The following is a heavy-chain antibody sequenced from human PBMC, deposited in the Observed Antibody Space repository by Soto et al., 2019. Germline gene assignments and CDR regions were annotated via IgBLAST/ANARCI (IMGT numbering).Heavy chain of an antibody. D-gene: IGHD1-26*01. CDR3: AREVVGAGEYAFAI. Sequence: SETLSLTCTVSSGSISSYYWSWIRQPPGKGLEWIGYIYYTGTTNYNPSLKSRVTISVDTSKNQFSLNLSSVTAADTAVYYCAREVVGAGEYAFAIWGQGTMVTVSS. V-gene: IGHV4-59*01. J-gene: IGHJ3*02. CDR1: SGSISSYY. CDR2: IYYTGTT.